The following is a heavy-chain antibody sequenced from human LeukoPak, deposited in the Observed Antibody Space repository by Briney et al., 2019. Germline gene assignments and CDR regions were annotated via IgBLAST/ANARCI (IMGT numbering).Heavy chain of an antibody. V-gene: IGHV1-2*02. CDR2: INPNSGGT. Sequence: DSVKVSCKASGYTFTGYYMHWVRQAPGQGLEWMGWINPNSGGTNYAQKFQGRVTMTRDTSISIAYMELSRLRSDDTAVYYCASVSYCSSTSCYDYYYYYGMDVWGQGTTVTVSS. D-gene: IGHD2-2*01. CDR3: ASVSYCSSTSCYDYYYYYGMDV. CDR1: GYTFTGYY. J-gene: IGHJ6*02.